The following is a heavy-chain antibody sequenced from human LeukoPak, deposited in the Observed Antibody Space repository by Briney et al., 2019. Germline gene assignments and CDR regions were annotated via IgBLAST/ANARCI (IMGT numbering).Heavy chain of an antibody. V-gene: IGHV3-23*01. CDR1: GLTFNNYA. D-gene: IGHD3-16*01. CDR2: ISKSGDHT. CDR3: ATSWGPDTSAFRWGRDGMDV. Sequence: QPGGSLRLSCAVSGLTFNNYAMSWVRQAPGKGLEWVPAISKSGDHTYYAASAKGRFTIYRDNSKNTQYLQMNSLRAEDTAVYYCATSWGPDTSAFRWGRDGMDVWGQGTTVIVS. J-gene: IGHJ6*02.